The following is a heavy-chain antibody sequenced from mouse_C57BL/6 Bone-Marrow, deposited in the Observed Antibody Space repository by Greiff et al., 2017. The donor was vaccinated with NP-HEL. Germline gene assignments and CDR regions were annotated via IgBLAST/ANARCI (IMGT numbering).Heavy chain of an antibody. Sequence: QVQLKQSGAELVRPGASVKLSCKASGYTFTDYYINWVKQRPGQGLEWIARIYPGSGNTYYNEKFKGKATLTAEKSSSTAYMQLSSLTSEDSAVYFCATHYYSNYVTFAYWGQGTLVTVSA. CDR3: ATHYYSNYVTFAY. J-gene: IGHJ3*01. CDR2: IYPGSGNT. D-gene: IGHD2-5*01. CDR1: GYTFTDYY. V-gene: IGHV1-76*01.